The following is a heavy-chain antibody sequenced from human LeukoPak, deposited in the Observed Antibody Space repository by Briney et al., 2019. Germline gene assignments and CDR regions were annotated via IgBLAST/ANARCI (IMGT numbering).Heavy chain of an antibody. CDR1: GYSISSGYY. J-gene: IGHJ4*02. V-gene: IGHV4-38-2*02. Sequence: SETLSLTCTVSGYSISSGYYWGWIRQPPGKGLEWIGEIYHSANTNYNPSLKSRVTMSVDKSKNQFSLKLNSVTAADTALYYCARGTGVSSDYYFDYWGQGTPVTVSS. CDR2: IYHSANT. CDR3: ARGTGVSSDYYFDY. D-gene: IGHD6-25*01.